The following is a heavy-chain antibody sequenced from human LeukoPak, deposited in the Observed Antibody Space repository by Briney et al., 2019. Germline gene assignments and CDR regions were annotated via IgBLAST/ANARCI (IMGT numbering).Heavy chain of an antibody. CDR1: GYTFTNYG. Sequence: ASVKASCKTSGYTFTNYGITRVRQAPGQGLEWVGWVSAYGDNTNYVQKIQGRVTMTTDTSTSTAYMELRSLRSDDTAVYYCARDCIGCHGFDYWGQGTLVTVSS. D-gene: IGHD2-15*01. J-gene: IGHJ4*02. CDR2: VSAYGDNT. CDR3: ARDCIGCHGFDY. V-gene: IGHV1-18*01.